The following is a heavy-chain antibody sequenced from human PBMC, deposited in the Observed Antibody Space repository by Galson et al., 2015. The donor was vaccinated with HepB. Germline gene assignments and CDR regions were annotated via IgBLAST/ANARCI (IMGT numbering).Heavy chain of an antibody. D-gene: IGHD1-26*01. CDR1: GYTFTGYY. CDR2: INPSGGST. Sequence: SVKVSCKASGYTFTGYYMHWVRQAPGQGLEWMGMINPSGGSTRYAQKFQGRVTMTRDTSTSTVYLELRSLRSEDTAVYYCARDSTSGSYHTGFNSFYYYSMDVWGKGTTVTVSS. J-gene: IGHJ6*03. CDR3: ARDSTSGSYHTGFNSFYYYSMDV. V-gene: IGHV1-46*01.